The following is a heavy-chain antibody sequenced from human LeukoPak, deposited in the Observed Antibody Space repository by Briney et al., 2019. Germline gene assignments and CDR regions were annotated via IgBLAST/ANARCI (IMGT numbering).Heavy chain of an antibody. CDR1: GGSISSYH. V-gene: IGHV4-59*01. D-gene: IGHD3-3*01. CDR3: ARAAFGVVSYIWGSFFDY. CDR2: MSYSGST. J-gene: IGHJ4*02. Sequence: PSETLSLTCTVSGGSISSYHWSWIRQPPGKGLEWIGYMSYSGSTNYNPSLKSRVTISVDTSKNQFSLKLSSVTAADTAVYYCARAAFGVVSYIWGSFFDYWGQGTLVTVSS.